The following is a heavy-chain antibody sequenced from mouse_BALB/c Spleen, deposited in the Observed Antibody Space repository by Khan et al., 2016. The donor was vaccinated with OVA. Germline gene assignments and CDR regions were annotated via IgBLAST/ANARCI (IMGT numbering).Heavy chain of an antibody. V-gene: IGHV1-5*01. CDR1: GYSFTSYW. J-gene: IGHJ2*01. CDR3: TRAFDSYYFDY. Sequence: EVQLQQSGTVLARPGASVKMSCKASGYSFTSYWMHWVKQRPGQGLEWIGATYPGNSDTRYNQKFKGKAKLTAVTSASTAYMELSSLTNEDSAVYYCTRAFDSYYFDYWGQGTTLTVSS. CDR2: TYPGNSDT. D-gene: IGHD2-4*01.